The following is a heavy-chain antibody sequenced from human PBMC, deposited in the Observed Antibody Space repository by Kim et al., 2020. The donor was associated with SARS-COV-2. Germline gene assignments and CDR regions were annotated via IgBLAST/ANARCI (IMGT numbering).Heavy chain of an antibody. D-gene: IGHD2-21*02. J-gene: IGHJ4*02. CDR1: GFNFGSYD. CDR3: AKADCTGDCYLIDY. CDR2: IKTNGGAI. V-gene: IGHV3-9*01. Sequence: GGSLRLSCVASGFNFGSYDMHWVRQVPGKGMERLSGIKTNGGAIGYADSVRGRFTVSRDNAKNSLSLQMNSLRPDDTAFYYCAKADCTGDCYLIDYWGQGTLVTVSS.